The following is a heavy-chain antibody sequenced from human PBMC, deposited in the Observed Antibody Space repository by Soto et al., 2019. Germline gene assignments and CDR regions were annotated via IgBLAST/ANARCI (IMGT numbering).Heavy chain of an antibody. CDR1: GTSVRHFY. CDR3: VRDRADFSSTYYHYFSV. Sequence: SETLSLTCKVSGTSVRHFYWSWIRQSAGKGLEWIGRIYSTGTTNLNPSLKSRLTMSMDMSKNQVSLNLTSVTAADTAVYYCVRDRADFSSTYYHYFSVWGRGTLVTVSS. J-gene: IGHJ2*01. CDR2: IYSTGTT. D-gene: IGHD6-13*01. V-gene: IGHV4-4*07.